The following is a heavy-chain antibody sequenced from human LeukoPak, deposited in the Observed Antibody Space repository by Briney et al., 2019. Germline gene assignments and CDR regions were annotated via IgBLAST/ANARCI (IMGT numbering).Heavy chain of an antibody. CDR1: GGSVSIGSYY. D-gene: IGHD4-11*01. Sequence: SETLSLTCTVSGGSVSIGSYYRSWIRQPPWKGLEWIGYIYYSGSTNYNPSLNRRFTISIETSKNHFTLTLSSVTAAHTAVYYCARDSSYSNYVFAFDIWGQGTMVTVSS. J-gene: IGHJ3*02. V-gene: IGHV4-61*03. CDR3: ARDSSYSNYVFAFDI. CDR2: IYYSGST.